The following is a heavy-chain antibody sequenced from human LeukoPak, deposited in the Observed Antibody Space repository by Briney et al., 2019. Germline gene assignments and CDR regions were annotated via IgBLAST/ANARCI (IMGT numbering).Heavy chain of an antibody. CDR2: ISPYNGNT. D-gene: IGHD6-19*01. Sequence: ASVKVSCKASGYTFTSYVISWVRQAPGQGLAWMGWISPYNGNTNYAPKLQGRVTMTTDTSTSTAYMELRSLRSDDTAVYYCARDSSGWSGGFAVDFDYWGQGTLVTVSS. CDR3: ARDSSGWSGGFAVDFDY. J-gene: IGHJ4*02. CDR1: GYTFTSYV. V-gene: IGHV1-18*01.